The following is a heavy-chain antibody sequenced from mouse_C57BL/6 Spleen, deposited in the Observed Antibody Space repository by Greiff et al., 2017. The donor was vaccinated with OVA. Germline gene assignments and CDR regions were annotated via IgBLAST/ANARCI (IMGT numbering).Heavy chain of an antibody. CDR2: ISSGSSTI. CDR3: AREAYFEDYYAMDY. Sequence: EVKLVESGGGLVKPGGSLKLSCAASGFTFSDYGMHWVRQAPEKGLEWVAYISSGSSTIYYADTVKGRFTISRDNAKNTLFLQMTSLRSEDTAMYYCAREAYFEDYYAMDYWGQGTSVTVSS. D-gene: IGHD2-4*01. V-gene: IGHV5-17*01. J-gene: IGHJ4*01. CDR1: GFTFSDYG.